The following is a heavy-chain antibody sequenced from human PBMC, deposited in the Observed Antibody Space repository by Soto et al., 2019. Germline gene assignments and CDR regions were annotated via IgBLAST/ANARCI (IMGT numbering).Heavy chain of an antibody. V-gene: IGHV3-9*01. D-gene: IGHD4-17*01. Sequence: EVQLVESGGGLVQPGRSLRRSCAASGFTFDDYAMHWLRQAPGKGLEWDSGISWNSGSIGYADSVKGRFTIYRDNAKNSLYLQMNSLRAEDTALYYCAKDIPADAPLRCCLNYGGQGTLVMVSS. J-gene: IGHJ4*02. CDR1: GFTFDDYA. CDR2: ISWNSGSI. CDR3: AKDIPADAPLRCCLNY.